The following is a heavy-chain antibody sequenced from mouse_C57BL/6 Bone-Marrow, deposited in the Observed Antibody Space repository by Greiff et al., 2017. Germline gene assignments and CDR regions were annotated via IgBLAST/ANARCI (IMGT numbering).Heavy chain of an antibody. CDR3: ASAAYYSNPYDY. J-gene: IGHJ2*01. V-gene: IGHV1-4*01. D-gene: IGHD2-5*01. CDR2: INPSSGYT. CDR1: GYTFTSYT. Sequence: VQLQESGAELARPGASVKMSCKASGYTFTSYTMHWLTQRPGQGLAWIGYINPSSGYTKYNQKFKDKATLNAYTSSSTAYIQLSSLTSEDSAVYSCASAAYYSNPYDYWGPGTTLTVSS.